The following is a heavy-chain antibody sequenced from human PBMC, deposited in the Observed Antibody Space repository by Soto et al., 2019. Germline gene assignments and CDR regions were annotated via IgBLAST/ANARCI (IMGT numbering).Heavy chain of an antibody. CDR3: ARDLLYYDILNGEYYYYGMDV. V-gene: IGHV4-30-4*01. CDR1: GGSISSGDYY. Sequence: SSETLSLTCTVSGGSISSGDYYWSWIRQPPGKGLEWIGYIYYSGSTYYNPSLKSRVTISVDTSKNQFSLKLSSVTAADTAVYYCARDLLYYDILNGEYYYYGMDVWGQGTTVTVSS. D-gene: IGHD3-9*01. J-gene: IGHJ6*02. CDR2: IYYSGST.